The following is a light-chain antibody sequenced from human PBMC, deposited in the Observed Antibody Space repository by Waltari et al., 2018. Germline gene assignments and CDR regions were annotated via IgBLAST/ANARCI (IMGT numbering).Light chain of an antibody. Sequence: EVVLTQSPGTLSLSPGERATLSCRASQSFASNHLAWYQQKPGQAPRLLIYGASSRVTGIPDRFSGSVSGTDFTLTISRLEPEDFAVYYCQQYGSWYIFGQGTKLGIK. V-gene: IGKV3-20*01. CDR2: GAS. CDR3: QQYGSWYI. J-gene: IGKJ2*01. CDR1: QSFASNH.